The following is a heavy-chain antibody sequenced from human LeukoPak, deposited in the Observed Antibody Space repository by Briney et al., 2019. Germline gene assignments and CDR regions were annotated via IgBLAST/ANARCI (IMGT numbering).Heavy chain of an antibody. CDR2: IKEDGSAK. V-gene: IGHV3-7*01. CDR1: GLTFSSYW. CDR3: ARDYDYFSGHNLDAYDI. Sequence: GGSLSLSCVASGLTFSSYWMTWVRQAPGKALEWVANIKEDGSAKSYVDSVKGRFTISRDNAKSSLYLQMDSLRVEDTAVYYCARDYDYFSGHNLDAYDIWGQGTTVTVSS. D-gene: IGHD2-15*01. J-gene: IGHJ3*02.